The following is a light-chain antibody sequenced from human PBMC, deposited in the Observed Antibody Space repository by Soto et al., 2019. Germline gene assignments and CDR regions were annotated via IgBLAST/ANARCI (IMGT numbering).Light chain of an antibody. CDR2: EVS. V-gene: IGKV2-24*01. CDR1: QSLVHSDGNTY. J-gene: IGKJ4*01. Sequence: DIVLTQTPLSSPVTLGQPASISCRSSQSLVHSDGNTYLNWLQQRPGQPPRLLIYEVSNRFSGVPDRVSGSGAGTDFTLEISMVEAEDVGVYYCMQTTQFPLTFGGGTKVEIK. CDR3: MQTTQFPLT.